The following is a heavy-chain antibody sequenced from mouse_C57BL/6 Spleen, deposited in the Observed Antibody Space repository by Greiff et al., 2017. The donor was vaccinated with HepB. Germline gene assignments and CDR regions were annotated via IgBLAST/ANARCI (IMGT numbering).Heavy chain of an antibody. CDR3: ARGGFITTVVDY. CDR2: ISSGSSTI. Sequence: DVKLVESGGGLVKPGGSLKLSCAASGFTFSDYGMHWVRQAPEKGLEWVAYISSGSSTIYYADTVKGRFTISRDNAKNTLFLQMTSLRSEDTAMYYCARGGFITTVVDYWGQGTTLTVSS. D-gene: IGHD1-1*01. J-gene: IGHJ2*01. CDR1: GFTFSDYG. V-gene: IGHV5-17*01.